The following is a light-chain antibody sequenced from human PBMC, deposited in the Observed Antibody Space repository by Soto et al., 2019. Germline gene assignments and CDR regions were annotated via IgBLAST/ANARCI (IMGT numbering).Light chain of an antibody. Sequence: QSVLTQPPSASGTPGQRVTISCSTSNSSLGDNTVNWYQQVPGAAPKLLIYSYDQRPSGVPDRFSGSKSGTSASLAISGLQSEDEADYYFAAWDASLDGYVFGTGTKLTVL. J-gene: IGLJ1*01. CDR3: AAWDASLDGYV. CDR1: NSSLGDNT. V-gene: IGLV1-44*01. CDR2: SYD.